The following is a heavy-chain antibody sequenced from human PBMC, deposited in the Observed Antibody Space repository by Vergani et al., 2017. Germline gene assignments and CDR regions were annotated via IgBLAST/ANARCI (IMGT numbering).Heavy chain of an antibody. CDR3: VKGGYCSSTSCYVSYYGMDV. V-gene: IGHV3-64D*06. CDR2: ISSNGGST. Sequence: WGRLGPGKGLEYVSAISSNGGSTYYADSVKGRFTISRDNSKNTLYLQMSSLRAEDTAVYYCVKGGYCSSTSCYVSYYGMDVWGQGTTVTVSS. J-gene: IGHJ6*02. D-gene: IGHD2-2*01.